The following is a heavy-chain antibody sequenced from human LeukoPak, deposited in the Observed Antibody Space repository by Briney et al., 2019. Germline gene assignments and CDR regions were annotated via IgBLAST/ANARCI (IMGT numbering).Heavy chain of an antibody. V-gene: IGHV1-69*05. CDR3: ARGPSIAAPMDV. J-gene: IGHJ6*03. CDR2: IIPIFGTA. Sequence: SVKVSCKASGGTFSSYAISRVRQAPGQGLEWMGGIIPIFGTANYAQKFQGRVTITTDESTSTAYMELSSLRSEDTAVYYCARGPSIAAPMDVWGKGTTVTVSS. CDR1: GGTFSSYA. D-gene: IGHD6-6*01.